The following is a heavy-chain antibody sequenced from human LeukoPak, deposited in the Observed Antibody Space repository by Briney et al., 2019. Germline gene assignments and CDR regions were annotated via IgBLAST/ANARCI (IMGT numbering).Heavy chain of an antibody. V-gene: IGHV3-7*01. Sequence: GGSLRLSCAASGFTFSSYWMSWVRQAPGKGLEWVANIKHDGSEKYYVDSVKGRFTISRDNAKNSLYLQMNSLRAEDTAVYYCARDRKAAHRDNNWFDPWGQGTLVTVSS. CDR3: ARDRKAAHRDNNWFDP. CDR2: IKHDGSEK. CDR1: GFTFSSYW. J-gene: IGHJ5*02. D-gene: IGHD6-6*01.